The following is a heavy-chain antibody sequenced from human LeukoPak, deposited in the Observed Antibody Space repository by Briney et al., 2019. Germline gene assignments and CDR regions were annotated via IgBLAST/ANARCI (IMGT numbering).Heavy chain of an antibody. V-gene: IGHV3-64D*09. CDR2: ISSNGRNT. Sequence: PGGSLRLSCSASGFAFSSYAMHWVRQAPGRGLEYVSTISSNGRNTYYSASVKGRITLSRDNSKNTLSLQMNSLRPDDTAVYFLVKVRAAVDPVLMKWVFDSWGKGALVTVPS. J-gene: IGHJ4*02. CDR1: GFAFSSYA. CDR3: VKVRAAVDPVLMKWVFDS. D-gene: IGHD3-16*01.